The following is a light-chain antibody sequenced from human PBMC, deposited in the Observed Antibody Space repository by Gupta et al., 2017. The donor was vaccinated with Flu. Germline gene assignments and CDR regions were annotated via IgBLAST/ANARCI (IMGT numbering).Light chain of an antibody. CDR3: QQKHSSSLT. J-gene: IGKJ4*01. Sequence: DIQMTQFPSTLAASVGDRVTITCRASQSINSWLAWYQQKPGKAPNLLIYGASSLESGVPSRFSGSGSGTEFTLTISSLQPDDSATYYCQQKHSSSLTFGGGTKAEIK. CDR2: GAS. V-gene: IGKV1-5*03. CDR1: QSINSW.